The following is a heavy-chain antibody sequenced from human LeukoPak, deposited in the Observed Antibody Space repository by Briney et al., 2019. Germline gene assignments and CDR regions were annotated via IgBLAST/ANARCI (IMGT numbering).Heavy chain of an antibody. CDR2: IYHSGST. Sequence: PSGTQSLTCAVSGGSISSSNWWSWVRQPPGKGLEWIGEIYHSGSTNYNPSLKSRVTISVDKSKNQFSLKLSSVTAADTAVYYCARTYYYGSGSPYNWFDPWGQGTLVTVSS. D-gene: IGHD3-10*01. CDR1: GGSISSSNW. J-gene: IGHJ5*02. V-gene: IGHV4-4*02. CDR3: ARTYYYGSGSPYNWFDP.